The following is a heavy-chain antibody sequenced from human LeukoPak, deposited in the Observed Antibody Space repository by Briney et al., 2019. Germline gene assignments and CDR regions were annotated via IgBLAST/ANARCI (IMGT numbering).Heavy chain of an antibody. CDR2: IYYSGST. J-gene: IGHJ4*02. D-gene: IGHD1-26*01. V-gene: IGHV4-59*01. CDR3: ARGSGSSLHY. Sequence: SETLSLTCAVYGGSFSGYYWSWIRQPPGKGLEWIGYIYYSGSTNYNPSLKSRVTISVDTSKNQFSLKLSSVTAADTAVYYCARGSGSSLHYWGQGTLVTVSS. CDR1: GGSFSGYY.